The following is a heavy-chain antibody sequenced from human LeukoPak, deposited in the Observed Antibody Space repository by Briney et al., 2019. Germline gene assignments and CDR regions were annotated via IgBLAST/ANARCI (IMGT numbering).Heavy chain of an antibody. V-gene: IGHV3-11*05. CDR1: GFTFSDYY. J-gene: IGHJ4*02. CDR3: ARGGSYSSS. CDR2: ISSSSTNT. D-gene: IGHD6-13*01. Sequence: GGSLRLSCAASGFTFSDYYMSWIRQAPGKGPERVSYISSSSTNTNYADSVKGRFTISRDNAKNSLYLQMNSLRAEDTAVYYCARGGSYSSSWGQGTLVTVSS.